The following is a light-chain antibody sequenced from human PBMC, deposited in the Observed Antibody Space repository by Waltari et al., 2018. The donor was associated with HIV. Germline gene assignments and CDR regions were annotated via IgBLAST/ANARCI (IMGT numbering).Light chain of an antibody. V-gene: IGKV3-11*01. CDR1: QSVSTY. Sequence: EIVLTQSPATLSLSPGERATLSCRASQSVSTYLAWYQQKPGQAPRLLIYQASNRAIGIPARFSGSGSGTDFTLSISSLEPEDFAVYYGQHRTNGPPTFGQGTRLEIK. J-gene: IGKJ5*01. CDR2: QAS. CDR3: QHRTNGPPT.